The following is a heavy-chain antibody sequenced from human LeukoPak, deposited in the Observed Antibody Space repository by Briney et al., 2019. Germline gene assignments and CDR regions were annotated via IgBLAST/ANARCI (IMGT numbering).Heavy chain of an antibody. CDR3: AKDRGGYSGYDTIDY. D-gene: IGHD5-12*01. J-gene: IGHJ4*02. Sequence: GGSLRLSCAASGFTFSSYGMHWVRQAPGKGLEWVAVISYDGSNKYYADSVKGRFTISRDSSKNTLYLQMNSLRAEDTAVYYCAKDRGGYSGYDTIDYWGQGTLVTVSS. CDR2: ISYDGSNK. CDR1: GFTFSSYG. V-gene: IGHV3-30*18.